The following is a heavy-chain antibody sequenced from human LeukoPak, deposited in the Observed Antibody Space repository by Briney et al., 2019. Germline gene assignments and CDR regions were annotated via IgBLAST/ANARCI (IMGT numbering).Heavy chain of an antibody. CDR1: GGSISSNSYY. CDR3: ARRGWGYDILTGYYLSGYFQH. J-gene: IGHJ1*01. V-gene: IGHV4-39*07. CDR2: IYYSGST. D-gene: IGHD3-9*01. Sequence: PSETLSHACAVSGGSISSNSYYWGWIRQPPGKGLEWIGSIYYSGSTYYNPSLKSRVTISVDTSKNQFSLKLSSVTAADTAVYYCARRGWGYDILTGYYLSGYFQHWGQGTLVTVSS.